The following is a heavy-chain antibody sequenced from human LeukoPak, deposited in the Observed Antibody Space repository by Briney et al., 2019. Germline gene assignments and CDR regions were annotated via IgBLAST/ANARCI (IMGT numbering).Heavy chain of an antibody. J-gene: IGHJ4*02. CDR1: GVIFSSYA. Sequence: SGGSLRLSCAASGVIFSSYAMSWVRQAPGKGLEWVSAISGSGGSTYYADSVKGRFTISRDNSKNTLYLQMNSLRAEDTAVYYCAAVGTTVVYWGQGTLVTVSS. V-gene: IGHV3-23*01. CDR2: ISGSGGST. CDR3: AAVGTTVVY. D-gene: IGHD1-26*01.